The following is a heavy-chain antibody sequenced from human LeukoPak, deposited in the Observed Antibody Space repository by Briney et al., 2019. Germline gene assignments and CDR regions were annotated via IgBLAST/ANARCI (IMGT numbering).Heavy chain of an antibody. V-gene: IGHV3-21*01. CDR1: GFTFSSYS. CDR3: ARVGYCSGGSCYSIDYYYYMDV. D-gene: IGHD2-15*01. Sequence: PGGSLRLSCAASGFTFSSYSMNWVRQAPGKGLEWVSSISGSSSYIYYADSVKGRFTISRDNAKNSLYLQMNSLRAEDTAVYYCARVGYCSGGSCYSIDYYYYMDVWGKGTTVTVSS. J-gene: IGHJ6*03. CDR2: ISGSSSYI.